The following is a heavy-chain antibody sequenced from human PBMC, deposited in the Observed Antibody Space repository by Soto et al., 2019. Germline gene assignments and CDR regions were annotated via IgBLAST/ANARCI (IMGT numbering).Heavy chain of an antibody. CDR1: GYTFTSYD. CDR3: ARHRQAHSGMDV. Sequence: QVQLVQSGAEVKKPGASVKVSCKASGYTFTSYDINWVRQATGQGLEWMGWMNPNSGNTGYAQKFQGRDTMTRNTSISTAYMELSSLRSEDAAVYYCARHRQAHSGMDVGGQGTTVTVAS. CDR2: MNPNSGNT. V-gene: IGHV1-8*01. J-gene: IGHJ6*02.